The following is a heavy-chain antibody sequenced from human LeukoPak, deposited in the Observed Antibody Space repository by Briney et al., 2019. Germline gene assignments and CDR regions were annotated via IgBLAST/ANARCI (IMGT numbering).Heavy chain of an antibody. J-gene: IGHJ5*02. CDR3: ARGEKATPNWFDP. D-gene: IGHD5-24*01. V-gene: IGHV3-21*01. CDR2: ISSSSSYI. CDR1: GFTFSSYS. Sequence: GGSLRLSCAASGFTFSSYSMNWVRQAPGKGLEWVSSISSSSSYIYYADSVKGRFTISRDNAKNLLYLQMNSLRAEDTAVYYCARGEKATPNWFDPWGQGTLVTVSS.